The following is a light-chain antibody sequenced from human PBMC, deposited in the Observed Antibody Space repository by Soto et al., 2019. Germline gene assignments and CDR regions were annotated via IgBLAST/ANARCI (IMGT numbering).Light chain of an antibody. CDR2: DAS. J-gene: IGKJ5*01. CDR3: QQYGNSPIT. Sequence: EIVLTQSPATLSLSPGERATLSCRASQSVSKSLGWYQQKPGQAPRLLIYDASNRASGIPARFSGSGSGTDFALTISSLEPEDSAVYYCQQYGNSPITFGQGTRLEIK. V-gene: IGKV3-11*01. CDR1: QSVSKS.